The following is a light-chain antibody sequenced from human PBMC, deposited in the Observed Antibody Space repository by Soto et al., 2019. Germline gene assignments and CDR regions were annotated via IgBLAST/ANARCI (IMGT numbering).Light chain of an antibody. Sequence: QSALTQPPSASGSPGQSVAISCSGTSSDVGGYNYVSWYQQHPGKAPKLMIYDVNKRPSGVPDRCSGSKSGNTASLTVSGLQAEDEADYYRILYAGSNKPAFGGGTKRTVL. CDR3: ILYAGSNKPA. J-gene: IGLJ2*01. V-gene: IGLV2-8*01. CDR1: SSDVGGYNY. CDR2: DVN.